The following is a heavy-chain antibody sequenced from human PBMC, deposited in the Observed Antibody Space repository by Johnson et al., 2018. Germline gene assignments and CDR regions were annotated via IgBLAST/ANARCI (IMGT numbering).Heavy chain of an antibody. CDR3: ARVGGEYFQH. CDR2: IWYDGNNK. J-gene: IGHJ1*01. V-gene: IGHV3-33*01. CDR1: GFTFINYA. Sequence: QVQLVQSGGGVVQPGRSLRLSCAASGFTFINYAMHWVRQAPGKGLEWVAVIWYDGNNKYSADSVKGRFTISRDNAKNSLYLQMNSLRAEDTAVYYCARVGGEYFQHWGRGTLVTVSS.